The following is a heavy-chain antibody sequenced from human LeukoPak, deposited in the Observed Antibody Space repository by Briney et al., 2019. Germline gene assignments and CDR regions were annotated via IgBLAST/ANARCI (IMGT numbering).Heavy chain of an antibody. V-gene: IGHV4-34*01. Sequence: SETLSLTCAVYGGSFSGYYWSWVRQPPGKGLEWIGEINHSGSTNYNPSLKSRVTISVDTSKNQFSLKLSSVTAADTAVYYCARVRYYFDYWGQGTLVTVSS. CDR3: ARVRYYFDY. CDR2: INHSGST. CDR1: GGSFSGYY. J-gene: IGHJ4*02.